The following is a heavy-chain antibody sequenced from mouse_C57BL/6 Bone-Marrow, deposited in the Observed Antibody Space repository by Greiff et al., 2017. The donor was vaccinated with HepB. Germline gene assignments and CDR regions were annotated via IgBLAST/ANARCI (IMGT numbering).Heavy chain of an antibody. CDR3: ARRSRGYWYFDV. Sequence: QVQLKQPGAELVKPGASVKLSCKASGYTFTSYWMQWVKQRPGQGLEWIGEIDPSDSYTNYNQKFKGKATLTVDTSSNTAYMQLSSLTSEDSAVYYCARRSRGYWYFDVGGTGTAITVSS. CDR2: IDPSDSYT. D-gene: IGHD1-1*01. CDR1: GYTFTSYW. J-gene: IGHJ1*03. V-gene: IGHV1-50*01.